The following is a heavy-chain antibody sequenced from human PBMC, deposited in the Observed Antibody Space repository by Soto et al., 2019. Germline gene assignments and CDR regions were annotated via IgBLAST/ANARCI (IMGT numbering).Heavy chain of an antibody. J-gene: IGHJ6*02. V-gene: IGHV1-58*02. CDR1: GFDFGSFG. D-gene: IGHD1-26*01. Sequence: SVKVSCKASGFDFGSFGIQFLRQTRGRGLEWIGWIVVVSGSTNYARHFQGRVAISRDMSSSTAYLDLYDLKSDDTAVYFCSADHPHMAMGWPAWGQGTTVTVSS. CDR2: IVVVSGST. CDR3: SADHPHMAMGWPA.